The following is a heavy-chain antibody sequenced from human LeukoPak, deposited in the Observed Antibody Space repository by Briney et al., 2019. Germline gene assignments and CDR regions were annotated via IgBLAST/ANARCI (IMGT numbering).Heavy chain of an antibody. J-gene: IGHJ3*01. CDR3: AREDDSWGPNNLDL. Sequence: GGSLRLSCAASAFTFSDHSMSWVRQAPGKGLEWISYIDTRSSVIYYGDSVMGRFTISRDNAKHSLYLQMNSLRDEDTAMYYCAREDDSWGPNNLDLWGEGTMVTVSS. CDR2: IDTRSSVI. CDR1: AFTFSDHS. D-gene: IGHD7-27*01. V-gene: IGHV3-48*02.